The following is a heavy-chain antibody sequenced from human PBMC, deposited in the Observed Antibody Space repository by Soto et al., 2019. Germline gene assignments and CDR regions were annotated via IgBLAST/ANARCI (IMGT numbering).Heavy chain of an antibody. CDR3: ARENYGDYGDAFDT. Sequence: PGGSLILSCAASGFTFSSYSMHWVRQAPGKGLEWVAVISYDGSNKYYADSVKGRFTISRDNSKNTLYLQMNSLRAEDTAVYYCARENYGDYGDAFDTWGQGTMVTVSS. D-gene: IGHD4-17*01. J-gene: IGHJ3*02. CDR1: GFTFSSYS. CDR2: ISYDGSNK. V-gene: IGHV3-30-3*01.